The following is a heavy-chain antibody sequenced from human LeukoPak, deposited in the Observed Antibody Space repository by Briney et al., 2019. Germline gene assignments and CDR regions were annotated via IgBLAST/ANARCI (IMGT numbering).Heavy chain of an antibody. CDR3: ARGQRITMTD. J-gene: IGHJ4*02. Sequence: PSETLSLTCAVYGGSFSGYYWSWIRQPPGKGLEWIGEINHSGSTNYNPSLKSRVTISVDTSRNQFSLRLSSVTAADTAVYYCARGQRITMTDWGQGTLVTVSS. CDR1: GGSFSGYY. V-gene: IGHV4-34*01. CDR2: INHSGST. D-gene: IGHD3-22*01.